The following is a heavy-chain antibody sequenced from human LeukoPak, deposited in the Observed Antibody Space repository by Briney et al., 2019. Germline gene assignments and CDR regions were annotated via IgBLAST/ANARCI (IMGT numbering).Heavy chain of an antibody. CDR1: GFTFSSYN. V-gene: IGHV3-21*01. J-gene: IGHJ1*01. CDR2: ISSSSSYI. CDR3: AGDPPSFQR. Sequence: GGSLRLSCAASGFTFSSYNMNWVRQAPGKGLEWVSSISSSSSYIYYADSVKGRFTISRDNAKNSLYLQMNSLRAEDTAVYYCAGDPPSFQRWGQGTLVTVSS.